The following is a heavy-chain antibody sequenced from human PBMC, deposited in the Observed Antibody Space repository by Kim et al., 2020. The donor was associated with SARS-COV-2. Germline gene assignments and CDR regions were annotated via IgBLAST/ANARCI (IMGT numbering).Heavy chain of an antibody. CDR3: ARAGFGGGSY. Sequence: GGSLTLSCAASGLTFSSYWMDWVRQAPGKGLEWVANIKQDGSEKNYVGYVKGRFTVSRDNDKNSLYLQMNSLRAEDTAVYYCARAGFGGGSYWGQGILVT. J-gene: IGHJ4*02. D-gene: IGHD2-15*01. V-gene: IGHV3-7*03. CDR2: IKQDGSEK. CDR1: GLTFSSYW.